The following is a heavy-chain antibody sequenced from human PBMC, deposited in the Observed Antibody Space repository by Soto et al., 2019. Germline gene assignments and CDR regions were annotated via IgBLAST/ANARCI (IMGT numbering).Heavy chain of an antibody. Sequence: SETLSLTCSVSGGSVRSGSCYWTWIRQPPGKGLEWIGYIYQSGTTNYNASPKSRVTISIDTSKNQFFLKLNSVTAADTAVYYCARDSSGRHDYWGQGTLVTVS. D-gene: IGHD3-22*01. CDR2: IYQSGTT. V-gene: IGHV4-61*01. CDR1: GGSVRSGSCY. CDR3: ARDSSGRHDY. J-gene: IGHJ4*02.